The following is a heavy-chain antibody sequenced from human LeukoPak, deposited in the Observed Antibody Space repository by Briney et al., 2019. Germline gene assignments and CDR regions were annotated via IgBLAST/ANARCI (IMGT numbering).Heavy chain of an antibody. CDR1: GYTFTSYG. J-gene: IGHJ3*02. CDR3: ARAAKKSTLAAFDI. D-gene: IGHD2-2*01. CDR2: ISAYNGNT. V-gene: IGHV1-18*01. Sequence: GASVKVSCKASGYTFTSYGISWVRQAPGQGLEWMGWISAYNGNTNYAQKLQGRVTMTTDTSTSTAYMELRSLRSDDTAVYYCARAAKKSTLAAFDIWGQGTMVTVSS.